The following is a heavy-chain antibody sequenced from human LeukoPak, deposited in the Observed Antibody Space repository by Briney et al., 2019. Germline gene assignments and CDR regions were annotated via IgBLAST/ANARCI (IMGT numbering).Heavy chain of an antibody. CDR2: IKSKTDGGTT. J-gene: IGHJ3*02. CDR1: GFTFSNAW. Sequence: GGSLRLSCAASGFTFSNAWMSWVRQAPGKGLEWVGRIKSKTDGGTTDYAAPVKGRFTISRDDSKNTLYLQMNSLRAEDTAVYYCARDLSDFSFYTAKDAFDIWGQGTMVTVSS. V-gene: IGHV3-15*01. D-gene: IGHD5-18*01. CDR3: ARDLSDFSFYTAKDAFDI.